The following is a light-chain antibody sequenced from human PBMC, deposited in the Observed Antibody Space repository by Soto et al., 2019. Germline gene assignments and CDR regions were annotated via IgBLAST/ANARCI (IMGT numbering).Light chain of an antibody. CDR2: AAS. CDR3: LQVNSFPLS. V-gene: IGKV1-9*01. J-gene: IGKJ4*01. Sequence: IQLTQSPSSLSASVGDRVTINCRSSQGISSYLAWYQQKPGKAPKFLIYAASPLQSGVPSRFTGSGSGTDFTLTLPRLQPEDFATYYCLQVNSFPLSFGGGPKVDIK. CDR1: QGISSY.